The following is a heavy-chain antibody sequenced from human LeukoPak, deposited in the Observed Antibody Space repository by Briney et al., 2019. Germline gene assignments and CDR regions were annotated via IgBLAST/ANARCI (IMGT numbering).Heavy chain of an antibody. CDR2: INHSGST. CDR3: ARRTYYYGSGSYVSRFDP. D-gene: IGHD3-10*01. V-gene: IGHV4-34*01. J-gene: IGHJ5*02. Sequence: SETLSLTCAVYGGSFSGYYWSWIRQPPGKGPEWIGEINHSGSTNYNPSLKSRVTMSVDTSKNQFSLKLSSVTAADTAVYYCARRTYYYGSGSYVSRFDPWGQGTLVTVSS. CDR1: GGSFSGYY.